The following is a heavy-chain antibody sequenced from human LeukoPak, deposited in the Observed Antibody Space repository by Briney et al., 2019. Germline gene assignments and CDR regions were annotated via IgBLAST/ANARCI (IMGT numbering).Heavy chain of an antibody. J-gene: IGHJ6*03. CDR3: ARGRKWLHASYYYYYMDV. Sequence: SETLSLTCAVYGGSFSGYYWSWIRQPPGKGPEWIGEINHSGSTNYNPSLKSRVTISVDTSKNQFSLKLSSVTAADTAVYYCARGRKWLHASYYYYYMDVWGKGTTVTISS. V-gene: IGHV4-34*01. CDR2: INHSGST. D-gene: IGHD5-24*01. CDR1: GGSFSGYY.